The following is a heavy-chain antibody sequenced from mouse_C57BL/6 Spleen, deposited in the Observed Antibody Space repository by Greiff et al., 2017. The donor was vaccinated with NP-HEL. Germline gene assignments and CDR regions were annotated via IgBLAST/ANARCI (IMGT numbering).Heavy chain of an antibody. CDR1: GFSLTSYG. D-gene: IGHD3-2*02. CDR2: IWGVGST. Sequence: VKVVESGPGLVAPSQSLSITCTVSGFSLTSYGVDWVRQSPGKGLEWLGVIWGVGSTNYNSALKSRLSISKDNSKSQVFLKMNSLQTDDTAMYYCASLSSGYYAMDYWGQGTSVTVSS. J-gene: IGHJ4*01. CDR3: ASLSSGYYAMDY. V-gene: IGHV2-6*01.